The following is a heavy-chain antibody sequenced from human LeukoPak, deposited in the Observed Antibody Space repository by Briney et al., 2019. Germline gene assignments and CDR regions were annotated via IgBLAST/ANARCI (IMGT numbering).Heavy chain of an antibody. Sequence: GGSLRLSCAASGFTFSSFGMHWVRQAPGKGLEWVAVIWYDGSNKYYADSVKGRFTISRDNSKNTLYLQMNSLRAVDTAVYYCASLTSSGYRDYWGQGTLVTVSS. CDR2: IWYDGSNK. V-gene: IGHV3-33*01. CDR1: GFTFSSFG. D-gene: IGHD3-22*01. J-gene: IGHJ4*02. CDR3: ASLTSSGYRDY.